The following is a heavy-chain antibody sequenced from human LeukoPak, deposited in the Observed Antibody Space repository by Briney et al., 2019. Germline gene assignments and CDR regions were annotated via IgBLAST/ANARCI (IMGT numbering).Heavy chain of an antibody. V-gene: IGHV4-39*01. D-gene: IGHD3-22*01. J-gene: IGHJ3*02. CDR1: GGSISSNYY. CDR3: ARHSRDYYDSSGLKDAFDI. CDR2: FFYSGST. Sequence: SETLSLTCTVSGGSISSNYYWGWIRQPPGKGLEWIVSFFYSGSTYYNPSLKSRVTISVGTSKNQFSLKLSSVTAADTAVYYCARHSRDYYDSSGLKDAFDIWGQGTMVTVSS.